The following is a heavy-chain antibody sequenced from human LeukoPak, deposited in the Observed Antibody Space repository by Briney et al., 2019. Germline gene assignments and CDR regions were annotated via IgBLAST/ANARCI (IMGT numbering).Heavy chain of an antibody. CDR3: AKRRRAQITIFGVAPYDY. CDR1: GFTFSSYA. V-gene: IGHV3-23*01. D-gene: IGHD3-3*01. J-gene: IGHJ4*02. Sequence: SGGSLRLSCAASGFTFSSYAMSWVRQAPGKGLEWVSAISGSGGSTYYADSVKGRFTISRDNSKNTLYLQMNSLRAEDTAVYYCAKRRRAQITIFGVAPYDYWGQGTLVTVSS. CDR2: ISGSGGST.